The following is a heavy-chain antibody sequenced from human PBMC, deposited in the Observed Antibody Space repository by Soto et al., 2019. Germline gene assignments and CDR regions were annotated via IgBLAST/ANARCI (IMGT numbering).Heavy chain of an antibody. CDR2: ISYDGSNK. CDR1: GFTFRSYA. Sequence: QVQLVESGGGVVQPGRSLRLSCAASGFTFRSYAMHWVRQAPGKGLEWGAVISYDGSNKYYADSVNGRFTITRDNSKNTMDLQMNSMRAEDTAVYYWAGSIAARPDDDYYYGMDVWGQGTTVTVSS. CDR3: AGSIAARPDDDYYYGMDV. D-gene: IGHD6-6*01. V-gene: IGHV3-30-3*01. J-gene: IGHJ6*02.